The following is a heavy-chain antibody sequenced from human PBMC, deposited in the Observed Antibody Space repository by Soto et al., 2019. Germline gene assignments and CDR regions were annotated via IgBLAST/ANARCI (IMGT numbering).Heavy chain of an antibody. CDR2: IYHSGST. Sequence: SETLSLTCTVSGGSIRNYYWSWIRQPPGKGLEWIGYIYHSGSTYYNPSLKSRVTISVDRSKNQFSLKLSSVTAADTAVYYCARRWGRTFDYWGQGTLVTVSS. V-gene: IGHV4-4*09. CDR1: GGSIRNYY. CDR3: ARRWGRTFDY. D-gene: IGHD7-27*01. J-gene: IGHJ4*02.